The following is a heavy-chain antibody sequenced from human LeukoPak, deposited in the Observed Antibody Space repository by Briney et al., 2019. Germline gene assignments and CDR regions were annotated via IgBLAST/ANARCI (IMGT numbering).Heavy chain of an antibody. CDR1: GGSISSYY. V-gene: IGHV4-59*01. J-gene: IGHJ3*02. D-gene: IGHD2/OR15-2a*01. CDR2: IYYSGST. Sequence: PSQTLSLTCTVSGGSISSYYWSWIRQPPGKGLEWIGYIYYSGSTNYNPSLKSRVTISVDTSKNQSSLKLSSVTAADTAVYYCARHSTMTAAFDIWGQGTMVTVSS. CDR3: ARHSTMTAAFDI.